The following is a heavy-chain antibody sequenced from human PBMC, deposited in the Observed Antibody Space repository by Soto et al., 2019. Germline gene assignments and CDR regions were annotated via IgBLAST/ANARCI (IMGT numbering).Heavy chain of an antibody. CDR3: ARSGSYYPARNWFGP. CDR2: ISGFNDDT. Sequence: QVQLVQSGAEMKNPGASVKVSCKASGYTFTSYGISWVRQAPGQGLEWMGWISGFNDDTKHAQKLQCRDTMTKDTSTRTASMELRSLKADDTAVYYCARSGSYYPARNWFGPWGQGTLVTVSS. V-gene: IGHV1-18*01. J-gene: IGHJ5*02. D-gene: IGHD3-10*01. CDR1: GYTFTSYG.